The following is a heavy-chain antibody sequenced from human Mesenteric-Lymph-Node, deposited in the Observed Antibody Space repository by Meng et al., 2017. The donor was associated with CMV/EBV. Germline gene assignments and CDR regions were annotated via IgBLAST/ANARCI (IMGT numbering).Heavy chain of an antibody. CDR3: ARGWYSKGDY. CDR1: GFTFSSYA. V-gene: IGHV3-23*01. D-gene: IGHD4-11*01. Sequence: GGSLRLSCAASGFTFSSYAMSWVRQAPGKGLEWVSAISGSGGSTYYADSVKGRFTISRDNAKNSLYLQMNSLRAEDTALYYCARGWYSKGDYWGQGTLVTVSS. J-gene: IGHJ4*02. CDR2: ISGSGGST.